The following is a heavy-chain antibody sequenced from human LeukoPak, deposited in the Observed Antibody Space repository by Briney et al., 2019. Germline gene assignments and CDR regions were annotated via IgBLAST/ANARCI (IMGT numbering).Heavy chain of an antibody. J-gene: IGHJ3*02. CDR2: IYHSGSS. V-gene: IGHV4-30-2*01. D-gene: IGHD2-21*01. CDR3: ARVDTCVHGAFDI. Sequence: PSQTLSLTCAVSGGSISSGGYSWSWIRQPPGKGLEWIGYIYHSGSSYYNPSLKSRVTISVDRSKNQFSLKLSSVTAADTAVYYCARVDTCVHGAFDIWGQGTMVTVSS. CDR1: GGSISSGGYS.